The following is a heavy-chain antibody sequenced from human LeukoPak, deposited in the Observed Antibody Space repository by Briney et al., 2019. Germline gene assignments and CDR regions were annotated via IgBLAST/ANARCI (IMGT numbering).Heavy chain of an antibody. CDR3: AKASSGSYYAFDI. CDR1: GFPLSSHA. Sequence: GGSLRLPCAASGFPLSSHAMSWVRQAPGKGLEWVSIISDSIGTTYYTDSVKGRFTISRDNSKNTLYLQMNSLRAEDTAVYYCAKASSGSYYAFDIWGQGTMVTVSS. J-gene: IGHJ3*02. D-gene: IGHD1-26*01. V-gene: IGHV3-23*01. CDR2: ISDSIGTT.